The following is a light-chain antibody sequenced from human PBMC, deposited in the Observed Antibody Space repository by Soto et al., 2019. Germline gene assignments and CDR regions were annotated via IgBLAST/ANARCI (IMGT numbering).Light chain of an antibody. CDR3: ISYTSGNTLV. J-gene: IGLJ3*02. V-gene: IGLV1-44*01. CDR1: SSNIGSYT. Sequence: QSVLTQPPSASGTPGQTVTISCSGSSSNIGSYTVSWYQQLPGTAPKLLIYGNNQRPSGVPDRFSGSKSGSTASLTISGLQAEDEADYYCISYTSGNTLVFGGGTKVTVL. CDR2: GNN.